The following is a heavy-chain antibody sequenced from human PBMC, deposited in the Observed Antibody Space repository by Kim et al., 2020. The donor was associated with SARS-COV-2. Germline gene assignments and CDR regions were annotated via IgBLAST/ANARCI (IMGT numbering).Heavy chain of an antibody. CDR1: GYTFTSYG. CDR2: ISAYNGNT. CDR3: AREIVVLVAATLGKEYYYYYGMDV. J-gene: IGHJ6*02. V-gene: IGHV1-18*01. Sequence: ASVKVSCKASGYTFTSYGISWVRQAPGQGLEWMGWISAYNGNTNYAQKLQGRVTMTTDTSTSTAYMELRSLRSDDTAVYYCAREIVVLVAATLGKEYYYYYGMDVWGQGTTVTVSS. D-gene: IGHD2-15*01.